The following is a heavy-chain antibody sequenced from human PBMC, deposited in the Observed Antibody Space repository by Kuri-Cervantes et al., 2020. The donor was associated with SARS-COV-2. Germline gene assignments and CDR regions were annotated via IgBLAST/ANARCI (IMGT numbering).Heavy chain of an antibody. CDR3: ARGAHHIQFRGEVDY. CDR1: GGSFSGYY. V-gene: IGHV4-34*01. D-gene: IGHD5-24*01. CDR2: IFYSGGT. J-gene: IGHJ4*02. Sequence: GSLRLTCAVYGGSFSGYYWSWIRQPPGKGLEWIGIIFYSGGTYYNPSLRSRVTISVDTSKNQFSLKLSSVTAADTALYYCARGAHHIQFRGEVDYWSQGALVTVSS.